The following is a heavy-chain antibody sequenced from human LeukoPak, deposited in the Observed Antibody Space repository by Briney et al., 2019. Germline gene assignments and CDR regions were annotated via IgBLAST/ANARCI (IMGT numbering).Heavy chain of an antibody. CDR2: IYTSGST. J-gene: IGHJ3*02. CDR3: ARDTRGYSGYGDDAFDI. Sequence: PSETLSLTCTVSGGSISSYYWSWLRQPAGKGLEWIGRIYTSGSTNYNPSLKSRVTMSVDTSKNQFSLKLSSVTAADTAVYYCARDTRGYSGYGDDAFDIWGQGTMVTVSS. D-gene: IGHD5-12*01. CDR1: GGSISSYY. V-gene: IGHV4-4*07.